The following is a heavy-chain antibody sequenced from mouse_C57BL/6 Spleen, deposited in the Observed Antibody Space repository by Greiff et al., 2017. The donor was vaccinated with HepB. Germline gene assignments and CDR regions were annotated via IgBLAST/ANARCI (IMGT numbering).Heavy chain of an antibody. J-gene: IGHJ2*01. Sequence: EVNVVESGGDLVKPGGSLKLSCAASGFTFSSYGMSWVRQTPDKRLEWVATISSGGSYTYYPDSVKGRFTISRDNAKNTLYLQMSSLKSEDTAMYYCARHDYDGSPYYFDHWGQGTTLTVSS. V-gene: IGHV5-6*01. CDR3: ARHDYDGSPYYFDH. CDR1: GFTFSSYG. D-gene: IGHD2-3*01. CDR2: ISSGGSYT.